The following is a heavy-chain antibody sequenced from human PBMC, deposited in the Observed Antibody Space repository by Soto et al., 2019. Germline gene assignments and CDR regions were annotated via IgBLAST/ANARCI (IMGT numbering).Heavy chain of an antibody. V-gene: IGHV3-11*05. CDR2: ISSSSSYT. CDR3: ARSPAAFNSWYLDY. CDR1: GFTFSDYY. D-gene: IGHD6-13*01. J-gene: IGHJ4*02. Sequence: QVQLVESGGGLVKPGGSLRLSCAASGFTFSDYYMSWIRQAPGKGLEWVSYISSSSSYTNYADSVKGRFTISRDNAKNSLYLQMNSLRAEDTAVYYCARSPAAFNSWYLDYWGQGTLVTVSS.